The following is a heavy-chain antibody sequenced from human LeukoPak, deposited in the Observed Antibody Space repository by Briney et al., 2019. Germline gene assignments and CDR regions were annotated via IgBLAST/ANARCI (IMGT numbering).Heavy chain of an antibody. CDR3: ARIPLGYSGAYYFDY. Sequence: PSETLSLTCTVYRGSISGSIRSYYWSWLRQPPGKGLERIGYILSSGSVNDNPSLRSRVTISVDTSKNQFFLNLSSVSAADTAVYYCARIPLGYSGAYYFDYWGQGTLVTVSP. CDR2: ILSSGSV. V-gene: IGHV4-4*09. CDR1: RGSISGSIRSYY. D-gene: IGHD5-12*01. J-gene: IGHJ4*02.